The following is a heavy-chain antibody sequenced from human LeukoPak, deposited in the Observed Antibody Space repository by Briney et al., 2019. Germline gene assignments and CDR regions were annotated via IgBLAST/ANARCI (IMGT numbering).Heavy chain of an antibody. CDR1: GGSFSGYY. D-gene: IGHD6-19*01. Sequence: SETLSLTCAVYGGSFSGYYWSWIRQPPGKGLEWIGEINHSGSTNYNPSLKSRVTISVDSSKKQFSLKLSSVTAADTAVYYCAVSSGWYRYYFDYWGQGTLVTVSS. CDR3: AVSSGWYRYYFDY. J-gene: IGHJ4*02. V-gene: IGHV4-34*01. CDR2: INHSGST.